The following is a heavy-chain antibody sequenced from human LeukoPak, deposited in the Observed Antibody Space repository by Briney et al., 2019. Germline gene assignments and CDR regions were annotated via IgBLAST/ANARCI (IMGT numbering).Heavy chain of an antibody. V-gene: IGHV4-59*01. Sequence: SETLSLTCTVSGGSISSYYWSWIRQPPGKGLEWIGYIYYSGSTNYNPSLKSRVTISVDTSKNQFSLKLSSVTAADTAVYYCASFEYSSSYYFDYWGQGTLVIVSS. J-gene: IGHJ4*02. CDR3: ASFEYSSSYYFDY. CDR2: IYYSGST. CDR1: GGSISSYY. D-gene: IGHD6-6*01.